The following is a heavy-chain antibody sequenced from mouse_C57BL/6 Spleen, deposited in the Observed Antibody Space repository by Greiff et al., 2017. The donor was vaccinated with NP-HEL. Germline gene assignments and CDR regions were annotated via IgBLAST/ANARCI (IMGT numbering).Heavy chain of an antibody. V-gene: IGHV1-80*01. CDR1: GYAFSSYW. CDR2: IYPGDGDT. CDR3: ARRDGNYVYFDY. D-gene: IGHD2-1*01. Sequence: QVQLQQSGAELVKPGASVKISCKASGYAFSSYWMNWVKQRPGKGLEWIGQIYPGDGDTNYNGKFKGKATLTADKSSSTAYMQLSSLTSEDSAVYFCARRDGNYVYFDYWGQGTTLTVSS. J-gene: IGHJ2*01.